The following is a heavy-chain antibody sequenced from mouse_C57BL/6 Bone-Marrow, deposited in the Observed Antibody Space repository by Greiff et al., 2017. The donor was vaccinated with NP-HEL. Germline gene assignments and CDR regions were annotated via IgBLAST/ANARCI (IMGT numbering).Heavy chain of an antibody. CDR2: IDPNRGGT. D-gene: IGHD2-12*01. CDR1: GYTFTSYW. CDR3: SKEGAYSFFAY. V-gene: IGHV1-72*01. Sequence: VQLQQPGAELVKPGASVKLSCKASGYTFTSYWMHWVKQRPGRGLEWIGRIDPNRGGTKYNEKFKSKATLTVDKPSSTAYMQLSSLTSEVSAVYYCSKEGAYSFFAYWGQGTLVTVSA. J-gene: IGHJ3*01.